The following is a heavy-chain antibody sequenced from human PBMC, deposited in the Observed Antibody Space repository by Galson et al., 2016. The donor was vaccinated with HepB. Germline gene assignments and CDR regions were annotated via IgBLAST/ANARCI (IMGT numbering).Heavy chain of an antibody. CDR1: GYSFTNNW. D-gene: IGHD2-15*01. CDR2: INPVDSET. J-gene: IGHJ3*02. Sequence: QSGAEVKEPGESLRISCEGSGYSFTNNWIGWVRQMPGKGLEWMGIINPVDSETRYSPSLEGQVTISAGKSIKTAYLQWNSLKASDTAMYYCARLLHGSWADTFDIWGQGTMVTVSS. CDR3: ARLLHGSWADTFDI. V-gene: IGHV5-51*01.